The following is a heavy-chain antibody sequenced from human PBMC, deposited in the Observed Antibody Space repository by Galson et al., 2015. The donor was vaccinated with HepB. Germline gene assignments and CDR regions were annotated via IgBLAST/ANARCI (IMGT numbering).Heavy chain of an antibody. D-gene: IGHD3-10*01. CDR1: GGSISSYY. V-gene: IGHV4-59*01. CDR3: ARGTYYYGSGSYDY. J-gene: IGHJ4*02. CDR2: IYYSGST. Sequence: ETLSLTCTVSGGSISSYYWSWIRQPPGKGLEWIGYIYYSGSTNYNPSLKSRVTISVDTSKNQFSLKLSSVTAADTAVYYCARGTYYYGSGSYDYWGQGTLVTVSS.